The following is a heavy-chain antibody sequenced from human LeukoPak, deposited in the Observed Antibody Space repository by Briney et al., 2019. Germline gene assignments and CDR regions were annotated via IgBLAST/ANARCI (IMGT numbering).Heavy chain of an antibody. D-gene: IGHD3-3*01. J-gene: IGHJ3*02. Sequence: PSETLSLTCTVSGGSISSYYWSWIRQPPGKGLEWIGYIYYSGSTNYNPSLKSRVTISVDTSKNQFSLKLSSVTAADTAVYYCARGLTIFGVVTTNDAFDIWGQGTMVTVSS. V-gene: IGHV4-59*01. CDR1: GGSISSYY. CDR3: ARGLTIFGVVTTNDAFDI. CDR2: IYYSGST.